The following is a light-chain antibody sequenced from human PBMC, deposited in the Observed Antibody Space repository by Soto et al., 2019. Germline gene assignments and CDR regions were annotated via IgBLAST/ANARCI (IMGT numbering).Light chain of an antibody. J-gene: IGKJ4*01. CDR2: GAS. V-gene: IGKV3-20*01. CDR3: QQYGSSLVT. Sequence: IVLTQSPGTLSLSPGEGATLACRASQSVSTTYLAWYQQKPGQAPRLLIYGASSRATGIPDRFSGSGSGTDFTLTISRLEPEDSAVYYCQQYGSSLVTFGGGTKVDIK. CDR1: QSVSTTY.